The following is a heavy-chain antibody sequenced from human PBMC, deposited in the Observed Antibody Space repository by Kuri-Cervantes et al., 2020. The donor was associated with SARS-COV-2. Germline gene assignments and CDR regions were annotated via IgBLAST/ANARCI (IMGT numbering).Heavy chain of an antibody. V-gene: IGHV1-69*13. J-gene: IGHJ6*03. Sequence: SVEVSCKASGGTFSNFAISWVRQAPGQGLEWMGGIIPVFGTTNNAQRLQGRVTISADEARSTVYMELSSLTFEDTATYYCAQTIPARRRSPGDFYLYYMDVWGKGTSVTVSS. D-gene: IGHD6-6*01. CDR2: IIPVFGTT. CDR1: GGTFSNFA. CDR3: AQTIPARRRSPGDFYLYYMDV.